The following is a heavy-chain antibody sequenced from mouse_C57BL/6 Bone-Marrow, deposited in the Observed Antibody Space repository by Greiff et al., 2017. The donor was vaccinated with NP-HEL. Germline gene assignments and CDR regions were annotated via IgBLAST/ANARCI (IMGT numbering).Heavy chain of an antibody. D-gene: IGHD4-1*01. CDR1: GYTFTSYW. J-gene: IGHJ1*03. CDR3: ARWEHWYFDV. CDR2: IDPSDSYT. V-gene: IGHV1-59*01. Sequence: QVQLQQPGAELVRPGPSVKLSCKASGYTFTSYWMHWVKQRPGQGLEWIGVIDPSDSYTNYNQKFKGKATLTVDTSSSTAYMQRSSLTSEDSAVYYCARWEHWYFDVWGTGTTVTVSS.